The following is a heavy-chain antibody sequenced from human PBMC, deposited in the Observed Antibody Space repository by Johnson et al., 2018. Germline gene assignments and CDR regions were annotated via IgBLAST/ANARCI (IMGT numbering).Heavy chain of an antibody. V-gene: IGHV3-23*04. CDR1: GFTFRTYT. D-gene: IGHD2-15*01. J-gene: IGHJ6*02. Sequence: VQLVESGGGVVQPGRSLRLSCAASGFTFRTYTLHWLRQAPGKGLEWVSSIRSSGGDTYYADSVKGRFIIPRDNSKNTVHIQMNSLRAEDTARYYGARGRGYCSGGICYSDYYYYGMDVWGQGTTVTVSS. CDR3: ARGRGYCSGGICYSDYYYYGMDV. CDR2: IRSSGGDT.